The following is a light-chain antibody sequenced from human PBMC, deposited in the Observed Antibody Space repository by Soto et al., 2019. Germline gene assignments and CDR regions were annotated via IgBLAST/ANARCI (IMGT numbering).Light chain of an antibody. V-gene: IGKV1-5*01. Sequence: DIQMTQSPSTLSASVGDRVTITCRASQSISSWLAWYQQKPGKASKLLIYDASNLESGVPSRFSGSGSGTEFTLNISSLQPDDFATYYCQQYNSYSLFTFGPGTKVDIK. J-gene: IGKJ3*01. CDR1: QSISSW. CDR2: DAS. CDR3: QQYNSYSLFT.